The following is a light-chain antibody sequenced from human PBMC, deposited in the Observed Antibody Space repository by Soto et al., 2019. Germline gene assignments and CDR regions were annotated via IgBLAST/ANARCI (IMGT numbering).Light chain of an antibody. CDR2: EVS. V-gene: IGLV2-14*01. Sequence: QSVLAQPASVSGSTGQSTTLSCTGTSSDVSTYNVLSGHQAQPEREPILMIDEVSNRPSVVSKRLVGSKSGNAASLTISGLQAEDEADYYCRSYTSSRTSGVCGTGTKVTVL. J-gene: IGLJ1*01. CDR1: SSDVSTYNV. CDR3: RSYTSSRTSGV.